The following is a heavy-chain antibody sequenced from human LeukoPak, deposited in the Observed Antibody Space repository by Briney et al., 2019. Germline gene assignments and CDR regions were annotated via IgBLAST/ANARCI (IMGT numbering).Heavy chain of an antibody. V-gene: IGHV4-34*01. D-gene: IGHD3-10*01. Sequence: PSETLSLTCAVYGGSFSGYYWSWIGRPPGKGLEWIGEINHSGSTNYNPSLKSRVTISVDTSKNQFSLKLSSVTAADTAVYYCARGRSYYGSGSFPLDYWGQGTLVTVSS. CDR2: INHSGST. CDR3: ARGRSYYGSGSFPLDY. CDR1: GGSFSGYY. J-gene: IGHJ4*02.